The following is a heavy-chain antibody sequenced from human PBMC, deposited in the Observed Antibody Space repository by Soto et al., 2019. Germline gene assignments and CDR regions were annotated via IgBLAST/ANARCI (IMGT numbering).Heavy chain of an antibody. D-gene: IGHD3-10*01. CDR2: ITDTGGDA. V-gene: IGHV3-23*01. Sequence: GGSLRLSCVASGLTFGSRAMTWVRQAPGEGLQWVSTITDTGGDAKYADSVRGRFVISRDNSKKTLYLQMTSLTAEDSAMYYCARGSTDSYPGSRIFDFWGRGTLVTAPQ. CDR1: GLTFGSRA. J-gene: IGHJ4*02. CDR3: ARGSTDSYPGSRIFDF.